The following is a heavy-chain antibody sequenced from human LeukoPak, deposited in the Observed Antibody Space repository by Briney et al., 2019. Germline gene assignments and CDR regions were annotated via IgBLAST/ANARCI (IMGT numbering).Heavy chain of an antibody. CDR1: GFRFDDYG. J-gene: IGHJ4*02. Sequence: GGSLGLSCVASGFRFDDYGMSWVRQAPGKGLEWVSGINWNGGSTGYADSVKGRFTISRDNAKNSLYLRMNSLRAEDTALYYCARGGSTGWYSFDYWGQGTLVTVSS. CDR3: ARGGSTGWYSFDY. D-gene: IGHD6-19*01. CDR2: INWNGGST. V-gene: IGHV3-20*04.